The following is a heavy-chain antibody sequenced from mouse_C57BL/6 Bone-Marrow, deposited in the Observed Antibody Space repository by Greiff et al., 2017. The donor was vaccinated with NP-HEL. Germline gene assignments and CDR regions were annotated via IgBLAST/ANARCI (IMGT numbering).Heavy chain of an antibody. D-gene: IGHD2-2*01. J-gene: IGHJ3*01. CDR1: EYAFPSHD. Sequence: EVKLMESGGGLVQPGASLKLSCESTEYAFPSHDMSWVRQTPGQRLELVAAINSDGGSTYYPDTMERRFIISRDNTRKTLYLQMSRLRSEDASLYYCARLWLRRTFAYWGQGTLVTVSA. CDR3: ARLWLRRTFAY. V-gene: IGHV5-2*01. CDR2: INSDGGST.